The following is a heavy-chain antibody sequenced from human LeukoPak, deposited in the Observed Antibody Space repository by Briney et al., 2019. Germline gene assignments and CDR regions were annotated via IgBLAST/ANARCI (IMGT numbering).Heavy chain of an antibody. CDR3: ARGGRYCTNGVCYPNGGDY. V-gene: IGHV4-34*01. CDR1: GGSFSGYY. D-gene: IGHD2-8*01. J-gene: IGHJ4*02. CDR2: INHSGST. Sequence: SETLSLTCAVYGGSFSGYYWSWIRQPPGKWLEWIGEINHSGSTNYNPSLKSRVTISVDTSKNQFSLKLSSVTAADTAVYYCARGGRYCTNGVCYPNGGDYWGQGTLVTVSS.